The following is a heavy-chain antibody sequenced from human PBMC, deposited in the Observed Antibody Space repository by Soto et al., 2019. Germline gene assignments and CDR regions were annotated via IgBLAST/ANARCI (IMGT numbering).Heavy chain of an antibody. V-gene: IGHV3-33*01. CDR2: IWYDGSNK. Sequence: RSLRISCAGSGFNFSSYGMHWVRQAPGKGLEWVAVIWYDGSNKYYADSVKGRFTISRDNSKNTLYLQMNSLRAEDTAVDYCARSLAYCSGGSCCVFVSCGQRTLVTVSS. CDR1: GFNFSSYG. CDR3: ARSLAYCSGGSCCVFVS. J-gene: IGHJ4*02. D-gene: IGHD2-15*01.